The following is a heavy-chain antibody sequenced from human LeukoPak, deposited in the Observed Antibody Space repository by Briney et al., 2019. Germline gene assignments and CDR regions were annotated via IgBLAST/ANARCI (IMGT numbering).Heavy chain of an antibody. V-gene: IGHV3-53*01. CDR1: GFTVSSNY. Sequence: GGSLRLSCAASGFTVSSNYMSWVRQAPGKGLEWVSVIYSGGSTYYADSVKGRFTISRDNSKNTLYLQMNSLRAEDTAVYYCAKVSQDGVVFDYWGQGTLVTVSS. D-gene: IGHD3-10*01. J-gene: IGHJ4*02. CDR2: IYSGGST. CDR3: AKVSQDGVVFDY.